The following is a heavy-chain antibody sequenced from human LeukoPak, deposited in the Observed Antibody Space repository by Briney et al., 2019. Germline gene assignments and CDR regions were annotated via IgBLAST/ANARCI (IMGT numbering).Heavy chain of an antibody. Sequence: ASVKVSCKASGYTFTGYYMHWVRQAPGQGLEWMGRINPNSGGTNYAQKFQGRVTMTRDTSISTAYMELSRLRSDDTAVYYCARDLVTMIDMYYFDYWGQGTLVIVSS. D-gene: IGHD3-22*01. CDR2: INPNSGGT. V-gene: IGHV1-2*06. CDR1: GYTFTGYY. CDR3: ARDLVTMIDMYYFDY. J-gene: IGHJ4*02.